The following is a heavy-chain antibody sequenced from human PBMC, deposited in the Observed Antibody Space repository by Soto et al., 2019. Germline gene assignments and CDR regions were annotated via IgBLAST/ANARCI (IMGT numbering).Heavy chain of an antibody. CDR3: ARSLTGTYYHYGMDV. Sequence: QVQLVQSGAEVKKPGSSVKVSCKASGGTFSSYAINWVRQAPGQGLEWMGGIIPIFGTADYAQKFQGRVTITADESTYTAYVELCSLRSEDTAVYYCARSLTGTYYHYGMDVWGQGTTVTVSS. V-gene: IGHV1-69*12. CDR1: GGTFSSYA. CDR2: IIPIFGTA. D-gene: IGHD1-20*01. J-gene: IGHJ6*02.